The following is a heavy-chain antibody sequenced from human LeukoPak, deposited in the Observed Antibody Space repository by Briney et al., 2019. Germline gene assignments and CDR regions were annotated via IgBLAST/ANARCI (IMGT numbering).Heavy chain of an antibody. Sequence: SVKVSCKASGFTFTSSAMQWVRQARGQRLEWIGWIVVGSGNTNYAQKCQERITFTRDMSTSTAYMELSSLRSEDTAVYYCAANTPRVVREDAFDIWGQGTMVTVSS. CDR3: AANTPRVVREDAFDI. V-gene: IGHV1-58*02. CDR1: GFTFTSSA. CDR2: IVVGSGNT. D-gene: IGHD2-21*01. J-gene: IGHJ3*02.